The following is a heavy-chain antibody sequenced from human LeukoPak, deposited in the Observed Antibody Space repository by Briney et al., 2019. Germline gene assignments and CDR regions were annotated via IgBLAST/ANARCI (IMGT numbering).Heavy chain of an antibody. V-gene: IGHV3-23*05. D-gene: IGHD3-16*01. Sequence: GGSLRLSCVASGFSFNTFALTWVRQAPGKGLEWVSTISDYPHYADSVRGRFTISRDNSRKTVFLQMNSLTPEDAATYYCTRDSQGSYDGFWYGTYGMDVWGQGTTVTVSS. J-gene: IGHJ6*02. CDR1: GFSFNTFA. CDR2: ISDYP. CDR3: TRDSQGSYDGFWYGTYGMDV.